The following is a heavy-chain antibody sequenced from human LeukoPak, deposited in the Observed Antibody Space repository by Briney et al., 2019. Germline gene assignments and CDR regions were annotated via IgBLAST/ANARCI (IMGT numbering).Heavy chain of an antibody. CDR3: AKDRSRGIAAAGTDY. Sequence: GGSLRLSCAASGFTFSSYAMSWVRQAPGKGLGWVSAISGSGGSTYYADSVKGRFTISRDNSKNTLYLQMNSLRAEDTAVYYCAKDRSRGIAAAGTDYWGQGTLVTVSS. V-gene: IGHV3-23*01. D-gene: IGHD6-13*01. CDR2: ISGSGGST. CDR1: GFTFSSYA. J-gene: IGHJ4*02.